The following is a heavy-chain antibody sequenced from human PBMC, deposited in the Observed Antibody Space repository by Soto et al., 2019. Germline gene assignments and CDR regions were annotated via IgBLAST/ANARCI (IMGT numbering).Heavy chain of an antibody. CDR3: ARGSSSWSQYYYYLDV. V-gene: IGHV1-8*02. J-gene: IGHJ6*03. CDR2: MNPNSGNT. D-gene: IGHD6-13*01. CDR1: GYTFTIYD. Sequence: ASVTVSCKASGYTFTIYDINWVRQATGQGLEWMGWMNPNSGNTGYAQKFQGRVTMTRNTSISTAYLELSSLRSEDTAVYYCARGSSSWSQYYYYLDVRGKRTTGTVSS.